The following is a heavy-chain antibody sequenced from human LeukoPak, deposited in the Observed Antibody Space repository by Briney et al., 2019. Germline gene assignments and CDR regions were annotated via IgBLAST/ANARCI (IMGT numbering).Heavy chain of an antibody. Sequence: GGSLRLSCAASGFTFSSNAMSWVRQAPGKGLEWVSVISSTGAFTYYADSVKGRFSISRDNSRNTLYLQMNSLRAEDSAVYYCAKGAIGAGGFDPRGQGTLVTVSS. CDR3: AKGAIGAGGFDP. V-gene: IGHV3-23*01. CDR1: GFTFSSNA. D-gene: IGHD6-13*01. J-gene: IGHJ5*02. CDR2: ISSTGAFT.